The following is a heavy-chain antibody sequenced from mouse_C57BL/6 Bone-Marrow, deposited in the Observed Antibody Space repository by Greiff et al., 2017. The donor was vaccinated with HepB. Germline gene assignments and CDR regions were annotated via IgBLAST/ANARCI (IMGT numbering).Heavy chain of an antibody. V-gene: IGHV1-15*01. CDR3: TGDGIYYGNYEGVDY. Sequence: VQLQQSGAELVRPGASVTLSCKASGYTFTDYEMHWVKQTPVHGLEWIGAIDPETGGTAYNQKFKGKAILTADKSSSTAYMELRSLTSEDSAVYYCTGDGIYYGNYEGVDYWGQGTTLTVSS. J-gene: IGHJ2*01. CDR2: IDPETGGT. D-gene: IGHD2-1*01. CDR1: GYTFTDYE.